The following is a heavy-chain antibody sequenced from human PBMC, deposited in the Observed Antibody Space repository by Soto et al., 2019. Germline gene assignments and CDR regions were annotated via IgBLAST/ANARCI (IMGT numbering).Heavy chain of an antibody. Sequence: GASVKVSCKVSGYTLTELSMHWVRQAPGKGLEWMGGFDPEDGETIYAQKFQGRVTMTEDTSTDTAYMELSSLRSEDTAVYYCAKAVTQSQTTEYWLDPSGQGPLVTVSS. V-gene: IGHV1-24*01. CDR1: GYTLTELS. CDR3: AKAVTQSQTTEYWLDP. J-gene: IGHJ5*02. D-gene: IGHD4-4*01. CDR2: FDPEDGET.